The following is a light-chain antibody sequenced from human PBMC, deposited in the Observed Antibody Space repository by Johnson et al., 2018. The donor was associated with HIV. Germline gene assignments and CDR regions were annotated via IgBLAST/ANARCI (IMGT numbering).Light chain of an antibody. Sequence: QSVLTQPASVSAASGQKVNISCSGSSSNIGTYYVSWFQHLPGTALKLLIYDNNKRPTGNPARFFGAKSGTSATLGITGRHTGAEADYFCGTWDNSLNVYVFGTATKVAVL. V-gene: IGLV1-51*01. CDR2: DNN. CDR3: GTWDNSLNVYV. J-gene: IGLJ1*01. CDR1: SSNIGTYY.